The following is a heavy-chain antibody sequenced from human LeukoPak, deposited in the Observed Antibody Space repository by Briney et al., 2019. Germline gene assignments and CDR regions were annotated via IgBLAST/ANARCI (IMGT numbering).Heavy chain of an antibody. Sequence: SETLSLTCAVYGGSFSGYYWSWIRQPPGKGLEWIGEINHSGSTNYNPSLKSRVTISVDTSKNQFSLKLSSVTAADTAVYYCARLKSGSYGGTDYWGQGTLVTVSS. CDR2: INHSGST. J-gene: IGHJ4*02. D-gene: IGHD1-26*01. CDR1: GGSFSGYY. CDR3: ARLKSGSYGGTDY. V-gene: IGHV4-34*01.